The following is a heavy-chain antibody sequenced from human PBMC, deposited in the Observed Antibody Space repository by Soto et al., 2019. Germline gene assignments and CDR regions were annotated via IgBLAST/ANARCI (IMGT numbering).Heavy chain of an antibody. CDR3: ARERYCSSTSCYSGFDY. D-gene: IGHD2-2*02. J-gene: IGHJ4*02. CDR1: GGTFSSYT. CDR2: IIPILGIA. V-gene: IGHV1-69*04. Sequence: SVKVSCKASGGTFSSYTISWVRQAPGQGLEWMGRIIPILGIANYAQKFQGRVTITADKSTSTAYMELSSLRSEDTAVYYCARERYCSSTSCYSGFDYWGQGTLVTVSS.